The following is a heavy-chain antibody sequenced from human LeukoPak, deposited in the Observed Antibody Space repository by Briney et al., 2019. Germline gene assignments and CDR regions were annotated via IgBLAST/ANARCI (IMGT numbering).Heavy chain of an antibody. V-gene: IGHV4-4*07. CDR1: GGSISSYY. Sequence: PSETLSLTCTVSGGSISSYYWSWIRQPAGKGLEWIGRIYTSGSTNYNPSLESRVTISVDTSKNQFSLKLSSVTAADTAIYYCARAVSIGYQLLQEGFDYWGQGTLVTVSS. CDR2: IYTSGST. J-gene: IGHJ4*02. CDR3: ARAVSIGYQLLQEGFDY. D-gene: IGHD2-2*01.